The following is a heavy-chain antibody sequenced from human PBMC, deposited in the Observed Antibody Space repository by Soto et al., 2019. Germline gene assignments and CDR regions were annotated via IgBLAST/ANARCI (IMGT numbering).Heavy chain of an antibody. J-gene: IGHJ6*02. V-gene: IGHV4-30-4*01. Sequence: PSETLSLTCTVSGGSISSGDYYWSWIRQPPGKGLEWIGYIYYSGSTYYNRSLKSRVTISVDTSKNQFSLKLSSVTAADTAVYYCARDQREYYYDSSGDYYYYGMDVWGQGTTVTVSS. CDR3: ARDQREYYYDSSGDYYYYGMDV. D-gene: IGHD3-22*01. CDR2: IYYSGST. CDR1: GGSISSGDYY.